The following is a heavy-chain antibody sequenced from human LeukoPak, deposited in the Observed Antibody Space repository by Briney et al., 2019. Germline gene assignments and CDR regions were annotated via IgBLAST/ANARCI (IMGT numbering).Heavy chain of an antibody. Sequence: PRGSLRLSCAASGFTVSSNYMSWVRQAPGKGLECVSVIYSGGNTYFPDSVKGRFTISRDNFKNTLYLQMNSLRAEDTAVYYCASFPWELRPTWGQGTLVTVSS. J-gene: IGHJ4*02. CDR1: GFTVSSNY. CDR3: ASFPWELRPT. CDR2: IYSGGNT. D-gene: IGHD1-26*01. V-gene: IGHV3-66*01.